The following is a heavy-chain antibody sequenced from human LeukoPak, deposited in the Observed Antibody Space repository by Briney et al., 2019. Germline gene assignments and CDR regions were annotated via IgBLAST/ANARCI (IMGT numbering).Heavy chain of an antibody. CDR3: AIMHGYYDGSGFWVQ. J-gene: IGHJ4*02. Sequence: GGSLRLSCAASGFTFSSYGMHWVRQAPGKGLEWVAVIWYDGSNKYYVDPVEGRFTISRDNTRNTLYLQMNSLRDEDTGVYYCAIMHGYYDGSGFWVQWGQGTLVTVSS. CDR2: IWYDGSNK. V-gene: IGHV3-33*01. CDR1: GFTFSSYG. D-gene: IGHD3-22*01.